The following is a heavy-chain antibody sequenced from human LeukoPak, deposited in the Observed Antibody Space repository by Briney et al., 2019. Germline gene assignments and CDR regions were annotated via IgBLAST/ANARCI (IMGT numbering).Heavy chain of an antibody. CDR3: ARGFVATIINYYYGMDV. Sequence: SETLSLTCAVYGGSFSGYYWSWIRQPPGKGLEWIGEINHSGSTNYNPSLKSRVTISVDTSKNQFSLKLSSVTAADTAVYYCARGFVATIINYYYGMDVWGQGTTVTVSS. CDR1: GGSFSGYY. D-gene: IGHD5-24*01. CDR2: INHSGST. J-gene: IGHJ6*02. V-gene: IGHV4-34*01.